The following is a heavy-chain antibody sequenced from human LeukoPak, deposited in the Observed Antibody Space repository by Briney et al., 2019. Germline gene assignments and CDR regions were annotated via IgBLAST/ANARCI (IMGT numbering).Heavy chain of an antibody. CDR1: GGSISSSSYY. CDR3: ARLSCTTTSCHFDY. V-gene: IGHV4-39*01. J-gene: IGHJ4*02. Sequence: SETLSLTCTVSGGSISSSSYYWGWIRQSPGRGLEWIGNIYYRGRRDYDPSLKSRVTISVDTSKNQISLKLNSVTAADTTVYYCARLSCTTTSCHFDYWGQGTLVTVS. CDR2: IYYRGRR. D-gene: IGHD2-2*01.